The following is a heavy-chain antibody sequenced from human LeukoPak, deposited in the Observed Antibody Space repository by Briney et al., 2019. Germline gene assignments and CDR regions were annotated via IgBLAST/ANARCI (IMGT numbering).Heavy chain of an antibody. V-gene: IGHV1-69*04. J-gene: IGHJ6*02. CDR2: IIPILGIA. Sequence: SVKVSCKASGGTFSSYAISWVRQAPRQGLEWMGRIIPILGIANYAQKFQGRVTITADKSTSTAYMELSSLRSEGTAVYYCARDNPHSYYYYYGMDVWGQGTTVTVSS. CDR3: ARDNPHSYYYYYGMDV. CDR1: GGTFSSYA.